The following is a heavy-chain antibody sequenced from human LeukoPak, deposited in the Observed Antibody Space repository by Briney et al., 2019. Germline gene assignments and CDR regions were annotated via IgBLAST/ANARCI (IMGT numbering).Heavy chain of an antibody. J-gene: IGHJ6*03. Sequence: GGSLRLSCVASGFSFSAYAMHWVRQAPGKVLDWVAITSQDVRNNFYADSVQGRFTISRDNSKNTVYLQMNRLRVEDTAVYFCARDKGEGIYYFYMDVWGKGTTVTVSS. V-gene: IGHV3-30-3*01. CDR1: GFSFSAYA. D-gene: IGHD3-16*01. CDR2: TSQDVRNN. CDR3: ARDKGEGIYYFYMDV.